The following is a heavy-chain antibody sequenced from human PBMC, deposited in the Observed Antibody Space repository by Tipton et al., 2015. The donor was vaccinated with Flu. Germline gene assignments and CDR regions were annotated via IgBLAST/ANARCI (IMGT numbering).Heavy chain of an antibody. J-gene: IGHJ6*02. V-gene: IGHV1-46*01. CDR1: GYTFTSYY. D-gene: IGHD6-13*01. CDR2: INPSGGST. Sequence: QLVQSGAEVKKPGASVKVSCKASGYTFTSYYMHWVRQAPGQGLEWMGIINPSGGSTSYAQKFQGRVTMTRDTSTSTVYMELSSLRSEDTAVYYCARSFGSSSWYFLSYYYGMDVWGQGTTVTVSS. CDR3: ARSFGSSSWYFLSYYYGMDV.